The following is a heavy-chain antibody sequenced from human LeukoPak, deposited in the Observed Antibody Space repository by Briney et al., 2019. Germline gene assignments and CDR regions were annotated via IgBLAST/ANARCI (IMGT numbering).Heavy chain of an antibody. Sequence: GGSLRLSCAASGFTFSSYEMNWVRQAPGKGLEWVSYISSSGSTIYYADSVKGRFTISRDNAKNSLYLQMNSPRAEDTAVYYCARLTYYYDSSLDYWGQGTLVTVSS. CDR2: ISSSGSTI. CDR3: ARLTYYYDSSLDY. D-gene: IGHD3-22*01. V-gene: IGHV3-48*03. CDR1: GFTFSSYE. J-gene: IGHJ4*02.